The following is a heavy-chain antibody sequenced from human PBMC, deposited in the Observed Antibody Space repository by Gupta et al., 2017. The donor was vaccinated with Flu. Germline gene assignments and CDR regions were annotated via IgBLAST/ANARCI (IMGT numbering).Heavy chain of an antibody. CDR2: VGYSGNT. D-gene: IGHD2/OR15-2a*01. Sequence: QLQLQESGPGLVKPSETLSLICTVSGGSISDTSYYWGWIRQPPGKGLEWIGNVGYSGNTFYNPSIKSRVTISVDTSKNQFSLKLSSVTAADTAVYYCARRITYGKTFDYWGQGSLVTVSS. J-gene: IGHJ4*02. CDR1: GGSISDTSYY. CDR3: ARRITYGKTFDY. V-gene: IGHV4-39*01.